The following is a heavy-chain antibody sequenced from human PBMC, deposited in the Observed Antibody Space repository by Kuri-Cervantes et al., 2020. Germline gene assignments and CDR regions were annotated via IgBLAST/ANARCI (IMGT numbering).Heavy chain of an antibody. CDR2: IYTSGST. CDR1: GSSISNYY. Sequence: SETLSLTCTVSGSSISNYYWSWIRQPAGKGLEWIGRIYTSGSTNYNPSLKSRVTISVDTSKNQFSLKLSSVTAADTAVYYCARGPDYYGSGSYYDYWGQGTLVTVSS. D-gene: IGHD3-10*01. V-gene: IGHV4-4*07. J-gene: IGHJ4*02. CDR3: ARGPDYYGSGSYYDY.